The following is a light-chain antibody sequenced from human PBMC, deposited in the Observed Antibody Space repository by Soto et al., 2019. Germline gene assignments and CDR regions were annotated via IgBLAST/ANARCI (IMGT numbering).Light chain of an antibody. CDR2: EVT. Sequence: QSVLTQPPSASGSPGQSVTITCSGTENDIGFANYVSWYQQHPDEAPKLMISEVTNRPSGVSDRFSGSKSGNTASLTISGLQAEDEADYYCSSFTSRFTFVFGTGTKLTVL. J-gene: IGLJ1*01. CDR1: ENDIGFANY. V-gene: IGLV2-18*02. CDR3: SSFTSRFTFV.